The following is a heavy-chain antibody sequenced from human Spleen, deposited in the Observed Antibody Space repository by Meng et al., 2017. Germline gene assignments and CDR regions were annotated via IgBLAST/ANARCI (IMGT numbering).Heavy chain of an antibody. D-gene: IGHD6-13*01. CDR1: GYNFPDYY. Sequence: ASVKVSCKPSGYNFPDYYIHWVRRAPGQGPEWMGRIDPKTGDTHYALKFQGRVTMTGDTSISTAYMELSGLRSDDTAMYYCARDEDISAAGKLFGDYWGHGTLVTVSS. CDR3: ARDEDISAAGKLFGDY. J-gene: IGHJ4*01. CDR2: IDPKTGDT. V-gene: IGHV1-2*06.